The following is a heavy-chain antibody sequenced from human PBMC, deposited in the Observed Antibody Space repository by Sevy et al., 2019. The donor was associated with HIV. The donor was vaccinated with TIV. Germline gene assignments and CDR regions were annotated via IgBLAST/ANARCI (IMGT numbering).Heavy chain of an antibody. CDR2: VSNRGDDT. CDR3: ARHDDYDAIGGTGTFDY. J-gene: IGHJ4*02. V-gene: IGHV3-23*01. D-gene: IGHD3-22*01. CDR1: GFTFSGYA. Sequence: GGSLRLSCSASGFTFSGYAMSWVRQAPGKGLQSVSTVSNRGDDTYYADSVKGRFTISRDNSKDTLYLHLNSLRGDDTAVYFCARHDDYDAIGGTGTFDYWGQGTLVTVSS.